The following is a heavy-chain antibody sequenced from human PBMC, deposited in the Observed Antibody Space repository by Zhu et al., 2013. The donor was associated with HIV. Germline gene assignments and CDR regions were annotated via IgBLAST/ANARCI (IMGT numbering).Heavy chain of an antibody. CDR3: ARGRPGYSSGWRVPARLDF. Sequence: QVQLQESGPGLVKPSETLSLTCTVSGYSISSGYYWGWIRQPPGKGLEWIGEINHSGSTNYNPSLKSRVTISVDTSKNQFSLKLNSVTAADTAVYYCARGRPGYSSGWRVPARLDFWGQGTLVTVSS. CDR1: GYSISSGYY. D-gene: IGHD6-19*01. V-gene: IGHV4-38-2*02. CDR2: INHSGST. J-gene: IGHJ4*02.